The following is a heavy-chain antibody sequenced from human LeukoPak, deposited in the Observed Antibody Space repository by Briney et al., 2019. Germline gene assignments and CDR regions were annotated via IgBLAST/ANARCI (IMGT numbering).Heavy chain of an antibody. J-gene: IGHJ4*02. V-gene: IGHV1-3*03. Sequence: ALVKVSCKTSGYSFTSQDMHWVRQAPGQSLEWMGCINPGNGDTKYSPEFQGRVTITRDTSATTAYMELSSLRSDDMAVYYCTLYNYWGQGTLVAVSS. CDR3: TLYNY. D-gene: IGHD2-2*02. CDR1: GYSFTSQD. CDR2: INPGNGDT.